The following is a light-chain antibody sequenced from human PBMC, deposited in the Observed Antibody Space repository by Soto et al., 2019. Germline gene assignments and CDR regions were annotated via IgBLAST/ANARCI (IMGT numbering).Light chain of an antibody. Sequence: EIVMTQSPATLSVSPGERATLSCRASQSVSSNLAWYQQKPGQAPRLLIYGASNRATGIPARFSGSGSGTEFTLTISSLQSEDFAVYYCQQYNNWPGTFGQGTKGEIK. CDR1: QSVSSN. J-gene: IGKJ1*01. CDR3: QQYNNWPGT. V-gene: IGKV3-15*01. CDR2: GAS.